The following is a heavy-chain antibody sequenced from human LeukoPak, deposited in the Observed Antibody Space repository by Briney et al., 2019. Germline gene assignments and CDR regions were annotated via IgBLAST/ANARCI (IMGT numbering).Heavy chain of an antibody. V-gene: IGHV3-30*04. CDR1: GFTLNDRS. Sequence: PGRSLRLSCAASGFTLNDRSMHWVRQSPDKGLQWVAVISYEGSKKYYSDSVKGRFTISRDNSKNTLYLQMNSLRAEDTAVYYCAVYYGSVMGAFDIWGQGTMVTVSS. D-gene: IGHD3-10*01. J-gene: IGHJ3*02. CDR3: AVYYGSVMGAFDI. CDR2: ISYEGSKK.